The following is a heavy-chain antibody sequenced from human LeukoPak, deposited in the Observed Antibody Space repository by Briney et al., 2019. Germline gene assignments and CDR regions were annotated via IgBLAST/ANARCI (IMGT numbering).Heavy chain of an antibody. V-gene: IGHV3-7*05. D-gene: IGHD3-10*01. CDR1: GFTFSSNW. CDR2: IKQDGSEK. Sequence: GGFLRLSCAAAGFTFSSNWMSWVRQAPGKGLQWEANIKQDGSEKYYVDSVKGRFTISRDNAKKSLYLQMNSLRGEDTAVYYCARGLGINGLALDMWGQGTMVTVSS. CDR3: ARGLGINGLALDM. J-gene: IGHJ3*02.